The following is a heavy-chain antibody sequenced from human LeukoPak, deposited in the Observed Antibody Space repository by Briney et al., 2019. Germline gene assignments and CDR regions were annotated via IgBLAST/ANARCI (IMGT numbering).Heavy chain of an antibody. CDR1: GGSFSGYY. CDR2: INHSGST. V-gene: IGHV4-34*01. CDR3: ARGPTANY. Sequence: SETLSLTCAVYGGSFSGYYWSWIRQPPGKGLEWIGEINHSGSTNYNPSLKSRVTISVDTSKNQFSLKLSSVTAAETAVYYCARGPTANYWGQGTLVTVSS. J-gene: IGHJ4*02.